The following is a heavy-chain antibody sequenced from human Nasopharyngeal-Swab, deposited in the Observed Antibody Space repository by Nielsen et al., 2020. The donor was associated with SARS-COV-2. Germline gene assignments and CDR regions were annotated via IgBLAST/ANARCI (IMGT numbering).Heavy chain of an antibody. CDR3: ASSPFRITIFGVVIGNWFDP. J-gene: IGHJ5*02. D-gene: IGHD3-3*01. V-gene: IGHV4-39*01. CDR2: IYYSGST. Sequence: SETLSLTCTVSGGSISSGSYYWGWIRQPPGKGLEWIGSIYYSGSTYYNPSLKSRVTISVDTSKNQFSLKLSSVTAADTAVYYCASSPFRITIFGVVIGNWFDPWGQGTLVTVSS. CDR1: GGSISSGSYY.